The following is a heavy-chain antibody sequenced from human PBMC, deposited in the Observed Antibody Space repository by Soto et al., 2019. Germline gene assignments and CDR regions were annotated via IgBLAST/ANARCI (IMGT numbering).Heavy chain of an antibody. J-gene: IGHJ4*02. CDR1: GGSISSYY. D-gene: IGHD3-3*01. V-gene: IGHV4-59*01. CDR2: IYYSGST. Sequence: LSLTCTVSGGSISSYYWSWIRQPPGKGLEWIGYIYYSGSTNYNPSLKSRVTISVDTSKNQFSLKLSSVTAADTAVYYCASSSVRTIFGVVIPPVWGQGTLVTVSS. CDR3: ASSSVRTIFGVVIPPV.